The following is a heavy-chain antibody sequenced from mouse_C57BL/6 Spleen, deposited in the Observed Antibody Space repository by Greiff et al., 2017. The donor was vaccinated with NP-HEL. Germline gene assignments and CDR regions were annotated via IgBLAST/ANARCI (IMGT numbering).Heavy chain of an antibody. V-gene: IGHV1-80*01. Sequence: VQLQQSGAELVKPGASVKISCKASGYAFSSYWMNWVKQRPGKGLEWIGQIYPGDGDTNYNGKFKGTATLTADKSSSTAYMQLSSLTSEDSAVYFCARFDYVAWFAYWGQGTLVTVSA. J-gene: IGHJ3*01. D-gene: IGHD2-4*01. CDR1: GYAFSSYW. CDR3: ARFDYVAWFAY. CDR2: IYPGDGDT.